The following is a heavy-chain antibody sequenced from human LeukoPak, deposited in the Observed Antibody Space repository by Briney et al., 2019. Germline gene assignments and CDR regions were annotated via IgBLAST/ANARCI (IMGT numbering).Heavy chain of an antibody. CDR1: GFTFSSYA. D-gene: IGHD2-15*01. CDR2: ISYDGSNK. V-gene: IGHV3-30-3*01. CDR3: ARRKDYCSGGSCYSGLIDY. J-gene: IGHJ4*02. Sequence: PGRSLRLSCAASGFTFSSYAMHWVRQAPGKGLEWVAVISYDGSNKYYADSVKGRFTISRDNSKNSLYLQMNSLRAEDTAVYYCARRKDYCSGGSCYSGLIDYWGQGTLVTVSS.